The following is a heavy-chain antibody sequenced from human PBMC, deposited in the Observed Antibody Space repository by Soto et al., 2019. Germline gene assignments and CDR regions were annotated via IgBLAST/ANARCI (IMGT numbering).Heavy chain of an antibody. CDR1: GYTFSSYG. V-gene: IGHV1-18*01. CDR2: ISTYNGLT. Sequence: QVQLVQSGAEVKKPGASVRVSCKASGYTFSSYGITWVRQAPGQGLEWMGWISTYNGLTNYARKLQDRVTMTTDTSTTTAYMELRSLTSDHTAIYYCARDRATSVSGPTGAWFDPWGQGTLVTVSS. D-gene: IGHD6-19*01. J-gene: IGHJ5*02. CDR3: ARDRATSVSGPTGAWFDP.